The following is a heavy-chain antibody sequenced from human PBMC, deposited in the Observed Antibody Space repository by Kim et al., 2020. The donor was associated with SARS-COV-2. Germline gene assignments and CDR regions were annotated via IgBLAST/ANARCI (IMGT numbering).Heavy chain of an antibody. CDR3: AREAYCGGDCYPNYYFYYGMDV. CDR2: ISAYNGNT. Sequence: ASVKVSCKASGYTFTSYGISWVRQAPGQGLAGMGWISAYNGNTNYAQKLQGRVTMTTDTSKSTAYLELRSLGSDDTAVYYCAREAYCGGDCYPNYYFYYGMDVWGQGTTVTVSS. J-gene: IGHJ6*02. CDR1: GYTFTSYG. D-gene: IGHD2-21*02. V-gene: IGHV1-18*01.